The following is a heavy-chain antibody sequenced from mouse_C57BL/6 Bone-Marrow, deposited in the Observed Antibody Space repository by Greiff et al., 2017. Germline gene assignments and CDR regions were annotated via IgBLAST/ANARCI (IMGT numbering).Heavy chain of an antibody. CDR3: AREGVRFYWYFDV. V-gene: IGHV1-69*01. Sequence: VQLQQPGAELVMPGASVKLSCKASGYTFTSYWMHWVKQRPGQGLEWIGEIAPSDSYTNYNQKFKGKSTLTVDKSSSTAYMQLSSLTSEDSAVXYCAREGVRFYWYFDVWGTGSTGTVSS. CDR1: GYTFTSYW. J-gene: IGHJ1*03. CDR2: IAPSDSYT.